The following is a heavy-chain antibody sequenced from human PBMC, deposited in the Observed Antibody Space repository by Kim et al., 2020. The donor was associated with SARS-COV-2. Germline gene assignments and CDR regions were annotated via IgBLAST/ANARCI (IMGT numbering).Heavy chain of an antibody. CDR1: GFTFSSYA. D-gene: IGHD1-7*01. CDR2: ISYDGSNK. Sequence: GGSLRLSCAASGFTFSSYAMHWVRQAPGKGLEWVAVISYDGSNKYYADSVKGRFTISRDNSKNTLYLQMNSLRAEDTAVYYCAGVNELTGDYFDYWGQGTLVTVSS. V-gene: IGHV3-30*04. J-gene: IGHJ4*02. CDR3: AGVNELTGDYFDY.